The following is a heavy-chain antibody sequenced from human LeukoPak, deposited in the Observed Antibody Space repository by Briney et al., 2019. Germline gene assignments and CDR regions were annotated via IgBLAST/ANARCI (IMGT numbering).Heavy chain of an antibody. CDR3: ARPQKYSSQYYFDY. Sequence: GESLQISCKGSGYSFTSYWIGWVRQMPGKGLEWMGIIYPGDSDTRYSPSFQGKVTISADKYTSTAYLQWSSLKASDTAMYYCARPQKYSSQYYFDYWGQGTLVTVSS. J-gene: IGHJ4*02. CDR2: IYPGDSDT. CDR1: GYSFTSYW. V-gene: IGHV5-51*01. D-gene: IGHD6-13*01.